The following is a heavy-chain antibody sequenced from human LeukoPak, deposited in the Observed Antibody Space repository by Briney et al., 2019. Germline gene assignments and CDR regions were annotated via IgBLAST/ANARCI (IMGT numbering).Heavy chain of an antibody. J-gene: IGHJ4*02. CDR3: ARDLGSGYDLGFDY. D-gene: IGHD5-12*01. CDR2: IVPIFGRA. CDR1: GCTFSSYA. Sequence: SSVKVSCKASGCTFSSYAISWVRQAPGQGLEWVGRIVPIFGRANYAQKLQERITITADKYTSTAYMELSSLISEDTAVYYCARDLGSGYDLGFDYWGQGTLVTVSS. V-gene: IGHV1-69*04.